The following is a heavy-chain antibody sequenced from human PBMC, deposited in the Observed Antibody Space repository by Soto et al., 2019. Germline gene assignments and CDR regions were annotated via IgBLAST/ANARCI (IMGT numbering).Heavy chain of an antibody. V-gene: IGHV1-18*01. CDR2: ISAYNGNT. CDR1: GYTFTSYG. D-gene: IGHD6-6*01. J-gene: IGHJ3*02. Sequence: ASVKVSCKASGYTFTSYGISWVRQAPGQGLEWMGWISAYNGNTNYAQKLQGRVTMTTDTSTSTAYMELRSVRSDGTAVYYCARELVLARPNAFDIWGQGTMVTVSS. CDR3: ARELVLARPNAFDI.